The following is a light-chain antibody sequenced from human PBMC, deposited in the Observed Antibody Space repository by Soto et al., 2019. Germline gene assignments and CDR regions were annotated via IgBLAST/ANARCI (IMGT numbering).Light chain of an antibody. CDR1: QTITTY. CDR3: QQSHSTPWT. CDR2: GAS. V-gene: IGKV1-39*01. Sequence: DIQMTQSPSSLSASVGDRVTITCRASQTITTYLNWYQQKPGKAPKLLIYGASSLQSGVPSRFTVSGSGTDFILTISSLQPEDSATYHCQQSHSTPWTFGQGTKVEIK. J-gene: IGKJ1*01.